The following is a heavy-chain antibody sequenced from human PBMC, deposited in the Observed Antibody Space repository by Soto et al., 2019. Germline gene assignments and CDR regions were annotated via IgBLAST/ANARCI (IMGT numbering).Heavy chain of an antibody. D-gene: IGHD2-21*02. CDR1: GFTFSMYS. V-gene: IGHV3-7*03. CDR2: IPQDGVDG. J-gene: IGHJ6*02. Sequence: KLVESGGGLVQPGDSLRLSCEVSGFTFSMYSMSWVRQTPGKGLEWVAKIPQDGVDGHYADSVKGRFTISRDNGTNSLCLQLKNLRAEDTAVYECARDQLILPAHDFFYGSDVWGQGATVTVSS. CDR3: ARDQLILPAHDFFYGSDV.